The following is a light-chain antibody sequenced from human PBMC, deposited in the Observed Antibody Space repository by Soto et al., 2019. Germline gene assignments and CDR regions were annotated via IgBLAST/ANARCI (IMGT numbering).Light chain of an antibody. CDR2: YDD. CDR1: SSNIGNNA. CDR3: ATWADGLNSYV. J-gene: IGLJ1*01. Sequence: QSVLTQPPSVSEAPRQRVTISCSGSSSNIGNNAVNWYQQLPGKAPKLLIYYDDLLPSGVSDRFSGSKSGTSASLAISGLQSEDEADYYCATWADGLNSYVFGTGTKVTVL. V-gene: IGLV1-36*01.